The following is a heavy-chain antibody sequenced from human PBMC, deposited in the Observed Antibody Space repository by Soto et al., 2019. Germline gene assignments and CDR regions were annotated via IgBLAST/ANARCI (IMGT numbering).Heavy chain of an antibody. V-gene: IGHV4-61*01. CDR3: ARYHYYGSGRPIDF. CDR2: IYYSGSA. Sequence: SETLSLTCTVSGGSVSSGSYYWSWIRQPPGKGLEWISYIYYSGSANYNSSLKSRATISLDTSKSQLSLKLGSVTAADTAVYYCARYHYYGSGRPIDFWGQGALVTVSS. J-gene: IGHJ4*02. D-gene: IGHD3-10*01. CDR1: GGSVSSGSYY.